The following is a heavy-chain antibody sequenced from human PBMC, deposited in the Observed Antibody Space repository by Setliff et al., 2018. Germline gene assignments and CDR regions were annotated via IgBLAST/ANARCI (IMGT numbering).Heavy chain of an antibody. V-gene: IGHV3-33*08. CDR2: IWDDGGNK. CDR1: GFTFSTYR. Sequence: LRLSCAASGFTFSTYRMHWVRQAPGKGLEWVAVIWDDGGNKYHADSVKGRFTISRDSSKNTLYLQMNSLRPEDTAVYYCARTCSGSGCYAGLESWGQGTPVTVSS. CDR3: ARTCSGSGCYAGLES. D-gene: IGHD2-15*01. J-gene: IGHJ4*02.